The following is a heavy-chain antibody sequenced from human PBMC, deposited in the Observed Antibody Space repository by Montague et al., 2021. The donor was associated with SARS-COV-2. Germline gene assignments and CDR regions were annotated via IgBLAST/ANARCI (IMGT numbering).Heavy chain of an antibody. CDR2: ISSSSSYI. Sequence: LRLSCAASGFTFSSYSMNWVRQAPGKGLEWVSSISSSSSYIYYADSVKGRFTISRDNAKNSLYLQMNSLRAEDTAVYYCASDRGELHAADYWGQGTLVTVSS. J-gene: IGHJ4*02. CDR3: ASDRGELHAADY. V-gene: IGHV3-21*01. D-gene: IGHD1-26*01. CDR1: GFTFSSYS.